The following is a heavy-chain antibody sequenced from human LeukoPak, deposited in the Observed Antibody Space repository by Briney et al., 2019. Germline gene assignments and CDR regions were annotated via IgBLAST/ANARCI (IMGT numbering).Heavy chain of an antibody. Sequence: ASVKVSCKASGYTFTSYDINWVRQATGQGLEWMGWMNPNSGNTGYAQKFQGRVTMTRNTSISTAYMELSSLRSEDTAVYYCAIKYYYGSGSYEPYWYFDLWGRGTLVTVSS. D-gene: IGHD3-10*01. CDR2: MNPNSGNT. CDR3: AIKYYYGSGSYEPYWYFDL. V-gene: IGHV1-8*01. J-gene: IGHJ2*01. CDR1: GYTFTSYD.